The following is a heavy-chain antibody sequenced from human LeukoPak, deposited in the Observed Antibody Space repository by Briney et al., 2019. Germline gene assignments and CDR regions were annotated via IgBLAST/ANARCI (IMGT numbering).Heavy chain of an antibody. CDR2: INHSGST. Sequence: SETLSLTCTVSGVSISSHYWSWVRQPPGKGLEWLGEINHSGSTNYNPSLKSRVTISVDTSKNQFSLKLSSVTAADTAVYYCARQKCTSTSCLTKNAFDIWGQGTMVTVSS. CDR3: ARQKCTSTSCLTKNAFDI. V-gene: IGHV4-59*08. J-gene: IGHJ3*02. D-gene: IGHD2-2*01. CDR1: GVSISSHY.